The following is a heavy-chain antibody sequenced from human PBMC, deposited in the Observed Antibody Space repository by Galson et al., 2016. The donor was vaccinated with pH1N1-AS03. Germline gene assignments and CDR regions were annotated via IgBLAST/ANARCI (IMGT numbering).Heavy chain of an antibody. V-gene: IGHV3-23*01. CDR1: GFTFNTYA. CDR3: AKTTGGVSKSGAFDV. CDR2: ISADGINT. J-gene: IGHJ3*01. Sequence: SLRLSCAASGFTFNTYAMNWVRQAPGKGLEWVSSISADGINTYYADSLKGRFTISRDNSGNTVSLQMNSLRVEDTAVYYCAKTTGGVSKSGAFDVWGQGTMVTVSS. D-gene: IGHD1-1*01.